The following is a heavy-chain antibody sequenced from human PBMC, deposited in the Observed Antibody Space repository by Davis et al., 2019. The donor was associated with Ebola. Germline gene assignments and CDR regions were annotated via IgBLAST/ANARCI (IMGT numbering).Heavy chain of an antibody. D-gene: IGHD3-22*01. J-gene: IGHJ4*02. CDR1: GDSIRGSY. CDR2: IYYSGIT. V-gene: IGHV4-59*08. Sequence: SETLSLTCTVSGDSIRGSYWSWIRQPPGKGLEWIGYIYYSGITNYNPSLKSRVTRSVDTSKNQFSLKLSSVTAADTAVYYCSRHEVGYYYDSSGYYTGASQLDYWGQGTLVTVSS. CDR3: SRHEVGYYYDSSGYYTGASQLDY.